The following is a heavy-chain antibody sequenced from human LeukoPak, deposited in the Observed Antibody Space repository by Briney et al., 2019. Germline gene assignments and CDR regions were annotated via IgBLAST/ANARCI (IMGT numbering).Heavy chain of an antibody. CDR3: ARDEAPGIVVPAPGP. Sequence: SSETLSLTCTVSGGSISSGGYYWSWIRQPPGKGLEWIGYIYHSGSTYYNPSLRSRVTISVDRSKNQFSLKLSSVTAADTAVYYCARDEAPGIVVPAPGPWGQGTLVTVSS. CDR1: GGSISSGGYY. D-gene: IGHD2-2*01. CDR2: IYHSGST. V-gene: IGHV4-30-2*01. J-gene: IGHJ5*02.